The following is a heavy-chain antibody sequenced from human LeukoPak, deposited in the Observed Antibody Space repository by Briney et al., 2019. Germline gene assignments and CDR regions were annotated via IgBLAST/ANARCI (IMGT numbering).Heavy chain of an antibody. V-gene: IGHV4-39*01. CDR1: GGSISSSSYY. CDR3: ARRGNDYGDYIGFDP. CDR2: IYYSGST. D-gene: IGHD4-17*01. J-gene: IGHJ5*02. Sequence: PSETLSLTCTVSGGSISSSSYYWGWIRQPPGKGLEWIGSIYYSGSTYYNPSLKSRVTISVDTSKNQFSLKLSSVTATDTAVYYCARRGNDYGDYIGFDPWGQGTLVTVSS.